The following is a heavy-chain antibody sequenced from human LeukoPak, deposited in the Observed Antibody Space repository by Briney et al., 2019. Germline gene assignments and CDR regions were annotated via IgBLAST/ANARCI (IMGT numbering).Heavy chain of an antibody. CDR2: INPSGGST. CDR3: ARWRPSGSYYIGNFDY. V-gene: IGHV1-46*01. Sequence: GASVKVSCKASGYTFTSYYMHWVRQAPGQGLEWMGIINPSGGSTSYAQKFQGRVTMTRDTSTSTVYMELSSLRSEDTAVYYCARWRPSGSYYIGNFDYWGQGTLVTVSS. J-gene: IGHJ4*02. CDR1: GYTFTSYY. D-gene: IGHD3-10*01.